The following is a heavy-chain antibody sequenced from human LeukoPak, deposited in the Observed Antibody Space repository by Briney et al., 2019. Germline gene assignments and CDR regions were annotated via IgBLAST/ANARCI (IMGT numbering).Heavy chain of an antibody. D-gene: IGHD5-12*01. CDR3: ARDSATTLGSYYYGLDV. CDR1: GGSISSNNW. J-gene: IGHJ6*02. CDR2: IYHSGNT. Sequence: SETLSLTCSVSGGSISSNNWWTWVRQPPGKGLEWIGEIYHSGNTNYNPSLKSRVTISLDKSNNHFSLKMNSVTAADTAVYYCARDSATTLGSYYYGLDVWGQGTTVTVSS. V-gene: IGHV4-4*02.